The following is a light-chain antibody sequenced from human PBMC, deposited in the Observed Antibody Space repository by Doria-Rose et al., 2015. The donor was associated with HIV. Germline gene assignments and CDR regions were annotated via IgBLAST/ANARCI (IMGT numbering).Light chain of an antibody. V-gene: IGKV3-15*01. CDR3: QQYNNRPRT. CDR1: QSVSSN. Sequence: EIVMTQSPATLSVSPGERATLSCRASQSVSSNLAWYQQKPGQAPRLLIYGASTRATGMPARFSGSGSGTEFTLTISSLQSEDFALYYCQQYNNRPRTFGQGTKVEIK. CDR2: GAS. J-gene: IGKJ1*01.